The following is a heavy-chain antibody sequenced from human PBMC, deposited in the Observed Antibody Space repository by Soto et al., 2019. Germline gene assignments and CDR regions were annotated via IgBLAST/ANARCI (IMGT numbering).Heavy chain of an antibody. V-gene: IGHV3-7*04. CDR3: ARGRGFDY. J-gene: IGHJ4*02. CDR2: IKQDGSEK. Sequence: EVQVVESGGDLVQPGGSLRLSCAASGFTFTSYWMTWVRQAPGKGLEWVANIKQDGSEKYYVDSVKGRFTISRDNAKHSLYLQMHSLRAEDTAVYYCARGRGFDYWGQGTLVTVSS. D-gene: IGHD3-10*01. CDR1: GFTFTSYW.